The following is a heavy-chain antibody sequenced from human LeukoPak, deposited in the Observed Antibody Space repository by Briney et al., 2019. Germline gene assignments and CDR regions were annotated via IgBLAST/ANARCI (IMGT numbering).Heavy chain of an antibody. CDR3: ARDYGGNSGWFDP. D-gene: IGHD4-23*01. J-gene: IGHJ5*02. CDR2: MNPNSGTT. Sequence: ASGKVSCKASGYTLASYDINWVRQATGQGLEWMGWMNPNSGTTGYAQKFQDRVTLTRDTSVSTAYMELSSLTSDDTAVYYCARDYGGNSGWFDPWGQGTLVTVSS. V-gene: IGHV1-8*01. CDR1: GYTLASYD.